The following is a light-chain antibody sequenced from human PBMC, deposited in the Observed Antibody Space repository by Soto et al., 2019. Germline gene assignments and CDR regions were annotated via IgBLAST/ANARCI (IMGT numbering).Light chain of an antibody. V-gene: IGKV1-27*01. Sequence: DIQMTQSPSSLSASVGDRVTITCRASQDISSYLAWFQQKPGKVPKLLIYTASTLQSGVPSRFSGSRSGTDFTLTISSLQPEDVATYYCQKYNSVPQTFGQGTKVEIK. CDR3: QKYNSVPQT. CDR2: TAS. CDR1: QDISSY. J-gene: IGKJ1*01.